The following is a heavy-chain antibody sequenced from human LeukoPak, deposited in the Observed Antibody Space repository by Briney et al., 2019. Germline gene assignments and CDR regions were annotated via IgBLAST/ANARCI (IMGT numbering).Heavy chain of an antibody. CDR3: ARDHQGWFDP. Sequence: PSETLSLTCTVSGGSISSYYWSWIRQPPGKGLEWIGYIYYSGSTNYNPSLKSRVTISVDTSKNQFSLKLSSVTAADTAVYYCARDHQGWFDPWGQGTLVTVSS. CDR1: GGSISSYY. CDR2: IYYSGST. J-gene: IGHJ5*02. V-gene: IGHV4-59*01. D-gene: IGHD2-2*01.